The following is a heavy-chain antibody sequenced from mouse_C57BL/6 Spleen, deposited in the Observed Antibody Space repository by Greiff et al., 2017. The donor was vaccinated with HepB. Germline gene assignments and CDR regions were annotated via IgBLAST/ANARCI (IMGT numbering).Heavy chain of an antibody. CDR3: ATPLLRYPHHYAMDY. Sequence: LQQSGAELVRPGASVKMSCKASGYTFTSYNMHWVKQTPRQGLEWIGAIYPGNGDTSYNQKFKGKATLTVDKSSSTAYMQLSSLTSEDSAVYFCATPLLRYPHHYAMDYWGQGTSVTVSS. V-gene: IGHV1-12*01. CDR1: GYTFTSYN. J-gene: IGHJ4*01. CDR2: IYPGNGDT. D-gene: IGHD1-1*01.